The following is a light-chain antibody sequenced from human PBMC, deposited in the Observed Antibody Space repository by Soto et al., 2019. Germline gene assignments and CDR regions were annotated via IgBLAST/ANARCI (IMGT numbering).Light chain of an antibody. CDR2: AAS. CDR1: QGISNY. V-gene: IGKV1-27*01. J-gene: IGKJ1*01. Sequence: DIPMTQSPSSLSASVGDRVTITCRASQGISNYLAWYQQKPGKVPKLLIYAASTLQSGVPSRFSGSGSGTDFTLTISSLQPEDVATYYFQKYNRAPRTCGQGTKVEIK. CDR3: QKYNRAPRT.